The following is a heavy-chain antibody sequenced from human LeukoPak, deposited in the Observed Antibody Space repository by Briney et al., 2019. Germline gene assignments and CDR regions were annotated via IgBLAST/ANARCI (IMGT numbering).Heavy chain of an antibody. Sequence: SETLTLPCAVYGGSFSGYYWSWIRQPPGKGLEWLGEINHSGSTNYNPSLKSRVTISVDTSKNQFSLKLSSVTAADTAVYYCARRSGVVVGHSYYFDYWGQGTLVTVSS. CDR2: INHSGST. V-gene: IGHV4-34*01. D-gene: IGHD2-2*01. CDR1: GGSFSGYY. CDR3: ARRSGVVVGHSYYFDY. J-gene: IGHJ4*02.